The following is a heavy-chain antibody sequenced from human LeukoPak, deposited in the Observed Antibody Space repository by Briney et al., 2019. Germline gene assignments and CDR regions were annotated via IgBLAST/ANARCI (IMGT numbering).Heavy chain of an antibody. CDR2: VYYTGST. D-gene: IGHD1-26*01. CDR1: GGSISSYY. V-gene: IGHV4-59*12. Sequence: SETLSLTCAVSGGSISSYYWSWVRQPPGKGLEWIGFVYYTGSTTYSPYLKCRVTISVDTSKNKFSLKLSTVTAADTAVYYWARDLEWELLSRFDTCGQGTLVTVSS. CDR3: ARDLEWELLSRFDT. J-gene: IGHJ5*02.